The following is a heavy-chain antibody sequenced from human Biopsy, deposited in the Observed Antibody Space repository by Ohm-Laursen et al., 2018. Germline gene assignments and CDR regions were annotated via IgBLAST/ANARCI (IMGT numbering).Heavy chain of an antibody. D-gene: IGHD2-2*01. Sequence: SDTLSLTCPVSGGSVSGSFHFWSWIRQPPGKGLEWIGDVYYSGTTNYNPSLKSRLTISVDTSKNRFSLNLNSVTAADTAVYFCARDVKRYCSGTSCYSGYFGMDVWGQGTTVTVS. CDR3: ARDVKRYCSGTSCYSGYFGMDV. V-gene: IGHV4-61*01. CDR2: VYYSGTT. J-gene: IGHJ6*02. CDR1: GGSVSGSFHF.